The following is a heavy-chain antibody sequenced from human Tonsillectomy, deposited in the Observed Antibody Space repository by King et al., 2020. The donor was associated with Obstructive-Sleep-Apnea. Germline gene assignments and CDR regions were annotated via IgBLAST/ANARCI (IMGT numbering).Heavy chain of an antibody. D-gene: IGHD3-10*01. CDR3: ARSRSMVRGVIDYFDF. CDR1: GFTFSSYW. V-gene: IGHV3-7*01. CDR2: IEQDGSEK. Sequence: VQLVESGGGLVQPGGSLRLSCAASGFTFSSYWMSWVRQAPGKGLEWVANIEQDGSEKYYVDSVRGRFTKSRDNAKNSLYLQVNSLRAEDTAVYYCARSRSMVRGVIDYFDFWGQGTLVTVSS. J-gene: IGHJ4*02.